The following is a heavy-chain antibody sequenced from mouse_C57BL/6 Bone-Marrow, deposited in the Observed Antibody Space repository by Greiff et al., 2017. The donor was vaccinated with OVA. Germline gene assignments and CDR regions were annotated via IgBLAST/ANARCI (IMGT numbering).Heavy chain of an antibody. D-gene: IGHD1-1*01. CDR2: IYPGGGYT. J-gene: IGHJ4*01. Sequence: QVQLQQSGAELVRPGTSVKMSCKASGYTFTNYWIGWAKQRPGHGLEWIGDIYPGGGYTNYNEKFKGKATLTADKSSSTAYMQFSSLTSEDSAIYYCARSNYGSSHPTDYWGQGTSVTVSS. V-gene: IGHV1-63*01. CDR1: GYTFTNYW. CDR3: ARSNYGSSHPTDY.